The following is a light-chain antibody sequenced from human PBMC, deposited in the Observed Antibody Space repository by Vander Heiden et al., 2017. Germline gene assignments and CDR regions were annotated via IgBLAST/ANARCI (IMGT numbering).Light chain of an antibody. CDR1: QRLSSY. CDR2: DAS. CDR3: QQRSNWPLT. V-gene: IGKV3-11*01. Sequence: EIMLTQSPATLCLSPGERATHPCRHSQRLSSYLAWYQQKPGQAPRLLIYDASNRATGIPARFSGSGSGTDFTLTISSLEPEDFAVYYCQQRSNWPLTFGGGTKVEIK. J-gene: IGKJ4*01.